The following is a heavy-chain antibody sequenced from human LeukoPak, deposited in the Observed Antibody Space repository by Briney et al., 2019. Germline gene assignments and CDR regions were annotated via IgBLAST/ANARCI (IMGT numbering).Heavy chain of an antibody. J-gene: IGHJ4*02. V-gene: IGHV1-69*13. D-gene: IGHD5-12*01. CDR1: GGTFSSYA. CDR3: ARSHVKIVATGELDY. Sequence: SVKVSCKASGGTFSSYAISWVRQAPGQGLEWMGGIIPIFGTANYAQKFQGRVTITADESTSTAYMELSSLRSEDTAVYYCARSHVKIVATGELDYWGQGTLVTVSS. CDR2: IIPIFGTA.